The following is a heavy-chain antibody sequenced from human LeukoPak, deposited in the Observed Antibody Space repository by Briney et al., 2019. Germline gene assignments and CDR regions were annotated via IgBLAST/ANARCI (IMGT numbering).Heavy chain of an antibody. J-gene: IGHJ4*02. Sequence: SLKVSCKASGGTFSSYAISWVRQAPGQGLEWMGRIISFLGIANYAQKFHGRVTITADKSTSTAYMELSSLRSEDTAVYYCASSKNDSSGHLFDYWGQGTLVTVS. D-gene: IGHD3-22*01. CDR2: IISFLGIA. V-gene: IGHV1-69*04. CDR3: ASSKNDSSGHLFDY. CDR1: GGTFSSYA.